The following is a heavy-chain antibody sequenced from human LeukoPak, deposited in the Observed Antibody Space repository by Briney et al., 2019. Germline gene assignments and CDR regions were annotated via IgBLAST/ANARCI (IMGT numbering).Heavy chain of an antibody. V-gene: IGHV4-61*10. J-gene: IGHJ4*02. CDR3: ARDRYSGSHPTGFDY. CDR1: GGSISSQYWSSYY. Sequence: SETLSLTCSVSGGSISSQYWSSYYWSWIRQPAGKGLEWIGYIYRSGFTNYSPSLQGRVTMSVDTSKNQFSLKLSSVTAADTAVYYCARDRYSGSHPTGFDYWGQGTLDTVSS. CDR2: IYRSGFT. D-gene: IGHD1-26*01.